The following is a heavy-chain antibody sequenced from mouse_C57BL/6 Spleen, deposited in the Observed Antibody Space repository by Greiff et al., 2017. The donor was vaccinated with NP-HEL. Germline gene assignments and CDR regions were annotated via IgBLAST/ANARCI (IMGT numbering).Heavy chain of an antibody. CDR1: GYTFTSYW. CDR2: IDPSDSET. V-gene: IGHV1-52*01. J-gene: IGHJ2*01. CDR3: ARKAVYYDYERGFDY. Sequence: QVQLQQPGAELVRPGSSVKLSCKASGYTFTSYWMHWVKQRPIQGLEWIGNIDPSDSETHYNQKFKDKATLTVDKSSSTAYMQLSSLTSEDSAVYYCARKAVYYDYERGFDYWGQGTTLTVSS. D-gene: IGHD2-4*01.